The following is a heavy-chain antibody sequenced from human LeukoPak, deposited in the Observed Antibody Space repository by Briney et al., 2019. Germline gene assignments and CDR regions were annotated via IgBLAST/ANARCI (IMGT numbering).Heavy chain of an antibody. CDR1: GLTFSSYS. D-gene: IGHD2/OR15-2a*01. V-gene: IGHV3-48*01. J-gene: IGHJ4*02. CDR3: ARGGLSIMGY. CDR2: ISSSGSTK. Sequence: PPGGSLRLSCGASGLTFSSYSMNWVRQAPGKGLEWVSYISSSGSTKYYADSVKGRFTISRDNARNSLYLQMNSLRAEDTAVYFCARGGLSIMGYWGQGTLVTVSS.